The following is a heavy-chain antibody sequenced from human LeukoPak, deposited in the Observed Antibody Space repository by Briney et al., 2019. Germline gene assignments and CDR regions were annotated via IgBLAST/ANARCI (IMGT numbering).Heavy chain of an antibody. Sequence: GTSLRLSCAASGFTFNSYAMHWVRQAPGKGLEWVAVISFDGSNKYYADSVKGRFTISRDNSKNTLYLQMNSLRAEDTAVYYCARDPRLWGQGTLVTVSS. CDR3: ARDPRL. J-gene: IGHJ4*02. CDR1: GFTFNSYA. CDR2: ISFDGSNK. V-gene: IGHV3-30*04.